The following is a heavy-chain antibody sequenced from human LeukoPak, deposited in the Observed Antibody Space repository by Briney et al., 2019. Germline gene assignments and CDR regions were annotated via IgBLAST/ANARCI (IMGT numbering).Heavy chain of an antibody. CDR2: ISANNGDT. CDR1: GYTFISYG. Sequence: ASVKVSCKASGYTFISYGIAWVRQAPGQGLQCMGWISANNGDTNYSQKLQGRVTMTTETSTNKAYMELRSLTSADTAVYYCARDPPGLTLGSPGDYWGQGTLVIVSS. CDR3: ARDPPGLTLGSPGDY. J-gene: IGHJ4*02. V-gene: IGHV1-18*01. D-gene: IGHD3-16*01.